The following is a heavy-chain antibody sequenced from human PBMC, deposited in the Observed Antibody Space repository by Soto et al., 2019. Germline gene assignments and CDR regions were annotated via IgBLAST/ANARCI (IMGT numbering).Heavy chain of an antibody. CDR3: ARIACSXGRCSFDY. CDR2: INPFNAKA. CDR1: GYIFTTFC. J-gene: IGHJ4*02. D-gene: IGHD2-15*01. Sequence: ASVKVSCKTSGYIFTTFCLSWVRQAPGQGLEWLGWINPFNAKAHFAQTFEGRINMTTDTSTTTAYMDLRSLRSDDTAVYYCARIACSXGRCSFDYWGQGALVT. V-gene: IGHV1-18*01.